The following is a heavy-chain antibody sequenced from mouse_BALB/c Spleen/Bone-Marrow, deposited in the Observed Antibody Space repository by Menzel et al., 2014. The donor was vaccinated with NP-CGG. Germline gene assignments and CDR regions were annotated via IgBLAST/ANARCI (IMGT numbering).Heavy chain of an antibody. D-gene: IGHD1-2*01. CDR2: ISSGGSYT. Sequence: EVQLVESGGGLVKPGGSLKLSCAASGFTFSSYTMSWVRQTPEKRLEWVATISSGGSYTYYPDSVKGRFTISRDNAKNTLYLQMSSLKSEDTAMYYCTGEDYGYTFAYWGQGTLVTVSA. CDR3: TGEDYGYTFAY. J-gene: IGHJ3*01. CDR1: GFTFSSYT. V-gene: IGHV5-6-4*01.